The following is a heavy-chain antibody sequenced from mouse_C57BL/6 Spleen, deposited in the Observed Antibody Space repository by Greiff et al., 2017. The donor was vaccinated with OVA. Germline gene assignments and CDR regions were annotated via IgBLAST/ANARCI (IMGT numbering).Heavy chain of an antibody. CDR2: ISYDGSN. CDR1: GYSITSGYY. Sequence: VQLKESGPGLVKPSQSLSLTCSVTGYSITSGYYWNWIRQFPGNKLEWMGYISYDGSNNYNPSLKNRISITRDTSKNQFFLKLNSVTTEDTATDDCAREGAQATIWFAYWGQGTLVTVSA. CDR3: AREGAQATIWFAY. V-gene: IGHV3-6*01. J-gene: IGHJ3*01. D-gene: IGHD3-2*02.